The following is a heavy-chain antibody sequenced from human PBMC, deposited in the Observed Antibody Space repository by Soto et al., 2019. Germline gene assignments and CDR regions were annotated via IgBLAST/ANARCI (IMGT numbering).Heavy chain of an antibody. J-gene: IGHJ4*02. CDR3: TTPDYYDSSGYYLSEGIDY. V-gene: IGHV3-15*07. D-gene: IGHD3-22*01. Sequence: PGWSLRLACASSGFTLSNAWVNWVRQDTGKGLEWVGRIKSKTDGGTTDYAAPVKGRFTISRDDSKNTLYLQMNSLKTEDTAVYYCTTPDYYDSSGYYLSEGIDYWGQGTLVTVSS. CDR2: IKSKTDGGTT. CDR1: GFTLSNAW.